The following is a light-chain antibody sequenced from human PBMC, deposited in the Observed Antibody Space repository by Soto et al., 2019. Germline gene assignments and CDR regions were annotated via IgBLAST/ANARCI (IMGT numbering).Light chain of an antibody. V-gene: IGLV2-8*01. CDR2: EVS. Sequence: QSVLAQRPSGSGSGGQSVTISCNGNSSDVGGYNYVSCYQQHPGKAPKLMIYEVSKRPSGVPDRFSGSKSGNTASLTVSGLQAEDEADYYCSSYAGSNYVFGTG. J-gene: IGLJ1*01. CDR3: SSYAGSNYV. CDR1: SSDVGGYNY.